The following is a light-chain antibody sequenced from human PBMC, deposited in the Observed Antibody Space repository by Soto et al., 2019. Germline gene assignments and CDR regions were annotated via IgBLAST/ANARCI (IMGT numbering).Light chain of an antibody. CDR2: GTS. CDR1: QSVSRSY. Sequence: EIVLTQSPGTLSLSPGERATLSCRASQSVSRSYLAWYQQKPGQAPRLLVYGTSSRATGTADRFSGSGSGTDFTLTSSRLEPEDFAVYYCQEFGGSLSFGGGTKVEIK. CDR3: QEFGGSLS. V-gene: IGKV3-20*01. J-gene: IGKJ4*01.